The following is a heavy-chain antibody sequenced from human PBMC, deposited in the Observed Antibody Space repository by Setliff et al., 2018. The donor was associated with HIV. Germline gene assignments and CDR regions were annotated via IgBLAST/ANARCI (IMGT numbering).Heavy chain of an antibody. Sequence: VASVKVSCKASGGTFSRNPISWVRQAPGQGLEWMGGITPIFGTTKYAQKFQGRVTITADESRTTAYLDLNSLRPEDTAVYYCATAGEMATIGYSYYYMGVWG. CDR2: ITPIFGTT. CDR3: ATAGEMATIGYSYYYMGV. D-gene: IGHD3-10*01. J-gene: IGHJ6*03. CDR1: GGTFSRNP. V-gene: IGHV1-69*13.